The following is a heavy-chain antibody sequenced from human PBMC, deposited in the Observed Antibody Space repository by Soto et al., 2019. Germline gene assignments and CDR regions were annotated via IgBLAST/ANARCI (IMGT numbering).Heavy chain of an antibody. J-gene: IGHJ6*02. V-gene: IGHV3-13*05. D-gene: IGHD2-21*02. CDR3: ARTARDFYGLDV. Sequence: EVQLVESGGGLVQPGGSLRLSCGASGFTFRNYDMHWVRQGTGKGLEWVSGISSAGDPDYADSVEGRFTISRENAQNSFFLQMTSLRVGDTAVYYCARTARDFYGLDVWCQGTTVIVSS. CDR2: ISSAGDP. CDR1: GFTFRNYD.